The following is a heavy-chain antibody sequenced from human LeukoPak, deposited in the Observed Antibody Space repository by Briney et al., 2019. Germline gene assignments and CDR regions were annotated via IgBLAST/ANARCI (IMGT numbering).Heavy chain of an antibody. CDR2: ISYDGSNK. V-gene: IGHV3-30*18. D-gene: IGHD7-27*01. CDR1: GFTFSSYG. Sequence: PGRSLRLSCAASGFTFSSYGMHWVRQAPGKGLEWVAVISYDGSNKYYADSVEGRFTISRDNSKNTLYLQMNSLRAEDTAVYYCAKEAGNWGYFDYWGQGTLVTVSS. J-gene: IGHJ4*02. CDR3: AKEAGNWGYFDY.